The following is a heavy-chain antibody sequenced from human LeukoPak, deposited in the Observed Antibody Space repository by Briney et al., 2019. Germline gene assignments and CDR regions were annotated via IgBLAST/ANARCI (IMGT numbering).Heavy chain of an antibody. J-gene: IGHJ4*02. V-gene: IGHV3-23*01. Sequence: GSLRLSCAASGFTFSSYAMSWVRQAPGKGLEWVSSISGSGGSTYYADSVKGRFTISRDNSKDTLYLQVNSMRAEDTAVYYCAKSSTYGGSLIDYWGQGTLVSVSS. CDR1: GFTFSSYA. CDR3: AKSSTYGGSLIDY. D-gene: IGHD1-26*01. CDR2: ISGSGGST.